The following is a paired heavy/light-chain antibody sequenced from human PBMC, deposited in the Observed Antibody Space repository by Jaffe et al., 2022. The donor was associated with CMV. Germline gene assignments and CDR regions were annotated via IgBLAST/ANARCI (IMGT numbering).Heavy chain of an antibody. CDR3: GRSLNYNDSRGYLTAINAFDI. D-gene: IGHD3-22*01. J-gene: IGHJ3*02. CDR1: GFSLTTRGMC. V-gene: IGHV2-70*15. Sequence: QVTLRESGPALVKPTQTLTLTCTVSGFSLTTRGMCVSWIRQPPGKALEWLARIDWDDDKYYSTSLKTRLTISKDSSKNQVVLTVTNMDPVDTATYYCGRSLNYNDSRGYLTAINAFDIWGQGTMVTVSP. CDR2: IDWDDDK.
Light chain of an antibody. CDR1: QSVTSSS. V-gene: IGKV3-20*01. Sequence: EIVLTQSPGTLSLSPGEGATLSCRASQSVTSSSLAWYQRKPGQAPRLLIYGTSNRATGIPDRFGGSGSGTDFTLTISRLEPEDFAVYHCQQYGSSPPTFGQGTKVEIK. CDR2: GTS. J-gene: IGKJ1*01. CDR3: QQYGSSPPT.